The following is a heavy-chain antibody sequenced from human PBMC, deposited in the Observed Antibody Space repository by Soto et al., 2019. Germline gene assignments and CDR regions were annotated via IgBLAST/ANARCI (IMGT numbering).Heavy chain of an antibody. CDR1: GGFNSYS. CDR3: ARGGPVIIPAATNWFDP. D-gene: IGHD2-2*01. CDR2: IIPIFAKP. Sequence: QVQLVQSGPEVKKPWSSVKVSCKGSGGFNSYSISWVRQAPGQGPEWMGGIIPIFAKPTYAQKFQGRVTIAADKSTRTAYMELSRLTSEDTAVYYCARGGPVIIPAATNWFDPWGQVNLGSVSS. J-gene: IGHJ5*02. V-gene: IGHV1-69*06.